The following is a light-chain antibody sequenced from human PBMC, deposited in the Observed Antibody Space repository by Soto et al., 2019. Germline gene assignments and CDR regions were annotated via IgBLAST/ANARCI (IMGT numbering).Light chain of an antibody. CDR3: QLSDSYWT. Sequence: DIQMTQSPSSLSASVGDRVTITCRASQNIINYLNWYQQKPGKAPKLLIYAASTLQSGVPSRFSGSGSGTDFTLTISSLQPEDSASYYCQLSDSYWTFGQGTKVEIK. V-gene: IGKV1-39*01. CDR1: QNIINY. CDR2: AAS. J-gene: IGKJ1*01.